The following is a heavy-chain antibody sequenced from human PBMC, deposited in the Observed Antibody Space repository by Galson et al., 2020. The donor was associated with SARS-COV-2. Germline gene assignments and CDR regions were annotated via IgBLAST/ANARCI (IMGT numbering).Heavy chain of an antibody. Sequence: GGSLRLSCAASGFTFSSYWMNWVRQAPGKGLVWVSRINNDGSSTTYADSVTGRFTISRDNAKNTLYLQMNSLRAEDTAVYYVAGVPPSPNARLGEPEGPGGQGTLVTVSS. CDR2: INNDGSST. J-gene: IGHJ5*02. CDR1: GFTFSSYW. V-gene: IGHV3-74*01. CDR3: AGVPPSPNARLGEPEGP. D-gene: IGHD3-16*01.